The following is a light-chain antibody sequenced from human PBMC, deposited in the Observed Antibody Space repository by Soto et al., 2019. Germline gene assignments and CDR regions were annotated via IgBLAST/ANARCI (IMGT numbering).Light chain of an antibody. Sequence: ELVLTQSPGTLSLSPGERATLSCRASQSVTSRVAWYQQKPGQAPRLLIYGASNRASGIPDRFSGSGSGTDFSLTISRLEPEDFAMYYCQQYGSSPRTFGQGTNLDIK. J-gene: IGKJ2*01. V-gene: IGKV3-20*01. CDR1: QSVTSR. CDR2: GAS. CDR3: QQYGSSPRT.